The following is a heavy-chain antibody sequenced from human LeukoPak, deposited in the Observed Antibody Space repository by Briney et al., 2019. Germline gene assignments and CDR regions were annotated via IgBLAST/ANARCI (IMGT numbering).Heavy chain of an antibody. V-gene: IGHV3-33*01. CDR1: GFTFSNYG. J-gene: IGHJ3*02. CDR3: ARDLEDSSPFGAFDM. CDR2: IWFDGIRK. Sequence: GVSLRLSCAASGFTFSNYGMHWVRQVPGKGLEWVTAIWFDGIRKYYADSVKGRLTISRDNSKNTLYLQMNSLRAEDTAVYYCARDLEDSSPFGAFDMWGQGTMVTVSS. D-gene: IGHD3-22*01.